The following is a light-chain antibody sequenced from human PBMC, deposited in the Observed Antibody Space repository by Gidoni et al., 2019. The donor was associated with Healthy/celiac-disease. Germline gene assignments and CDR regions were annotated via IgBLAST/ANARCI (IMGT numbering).Light chain of an antibody. CDR3: QQYNSYSTWT. Sequence: DIPMTQSPSTLSASVGDRLTITCRASQSISSRLAWYQQKPGKAPKLLIYDASSLERGVPSRSSGSRAGTEYTLTISSLQQDDFATYYCQQYNSYSTWTFGQXTKVEIK. V-gene: IGKV1-5*01. CDR1: QSISSR. CDR2: DAS. J-gene: IGKJ1*01.